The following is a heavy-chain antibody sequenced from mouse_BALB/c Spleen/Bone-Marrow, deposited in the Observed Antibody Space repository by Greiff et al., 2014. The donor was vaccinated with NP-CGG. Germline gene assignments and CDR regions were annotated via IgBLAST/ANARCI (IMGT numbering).Heavy chain of an antibody. CDR1: GFSLTSYG. J-gene: IGHJ4*01. D-gene: IGHD1-1*01. Sequence: VQLQQSGPGLVAPSQSLSITCTVSGFSLTSYGVHWVRQPPRKVLEWLGVIWAGGSTNYNSALMSRLSISKDNSKSQVFLKMNSLQTDDTAMYYCARGSYYEGAMDYWGQGTSVTVSS. V-gene: IGHV2-9*02. CDR3: ARGSYYEGAMDY. CDR2: IWAGGST.